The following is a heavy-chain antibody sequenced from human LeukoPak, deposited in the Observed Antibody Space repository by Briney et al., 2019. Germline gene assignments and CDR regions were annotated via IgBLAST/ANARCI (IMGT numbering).Heavy chain of an antibody. Sequence: PSETLSLTCAVSGGSISSGGYSWSWIRQPPGKGLEWIGYIYHSGSTYYNPSLKSRVTISVDRSKNQFSLKLSSVTAADTAVYYCARGRQQLVPNYFDYWGQGTLVTVSS. V-gene: IGHV4-30-2*01. J-gene: IGHJ4*02. CDR2: IYHSGST. CDR1: GGSISSGGYS. D-gene: IGHD6-13*01. CDR3: ARGRQQLVPNYFDY.